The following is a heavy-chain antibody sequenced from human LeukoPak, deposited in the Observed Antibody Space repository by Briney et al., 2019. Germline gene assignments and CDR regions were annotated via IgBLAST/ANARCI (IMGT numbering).Heavy chain of an antibody. D-gene: IGHD6-19*01. V-gene: IGHV4-59*08. Sequence: SETLSLTCTVSGGSISSYYWTWIRQPPGKGLEWIGYIYYTGATSYNPSLKSRVTISVDTSKNQSSLKLTSVTAADTAVYYCAKYGGSGWVIDYWGQGTLVTVSS. CDR2: IYYTGAT. CDR3: AKYGGSGWVIDY. J-gene: IGHJ4*02. CDR1: GGSISSYY.